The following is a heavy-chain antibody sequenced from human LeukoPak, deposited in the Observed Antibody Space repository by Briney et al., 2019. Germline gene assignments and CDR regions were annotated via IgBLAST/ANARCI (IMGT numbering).Heavy chain of an antibody. CDR1: GFTFDDYA. CDR3: ARGVGSYCSSTSCYESDHDAFDI. D-gene: IGHD2-2*01. J-gene: IGHJ3*02. CDR2: INSDGSST. V-gene: IGHV3-74*01. Sequence: SGGSLRLSCAASGFTFDDYAMHWVRQAPGKGLVWVSRINSDGSSTSYADSVKGRFTISRDNAKNTLYLQMNSLRAEDTAVYYCARGVGSYCSSTSCYESDHDAFDIWGQGTMVTVSS.